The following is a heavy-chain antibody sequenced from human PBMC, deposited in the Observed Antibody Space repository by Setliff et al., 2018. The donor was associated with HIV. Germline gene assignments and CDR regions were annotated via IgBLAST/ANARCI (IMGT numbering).Heavy chain of an antibody. Sequence: SETLSLTCAVYGGAFTGRYWGWVRQPPGKGLEWIGEIDYTGNTNHNPSLKSRVSTSVDMSKEQFSLKLKSVTTADTAVYYCVRVSAFIMSPSFYYYGMDVWGQGTTVTVSS. J-gene: IGHJ6*02. CDR1: GGAFTGRY. CDR2: IDYTGNT. V-gene: IGHV4-34*01. D-gene: IGHD3-10*01. CDR3: VRVSAFIMSPSFYYYGMDV.